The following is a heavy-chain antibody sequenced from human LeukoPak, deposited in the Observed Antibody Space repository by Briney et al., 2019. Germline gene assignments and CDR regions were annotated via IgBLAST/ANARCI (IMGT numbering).Heavy chain of an antibody. CDR1: GYTFTSYY. CDR2: INPSGGST. Sequence: GASVKVSCKASGYTFTSYYMHWVRQAPGQGLEWMGIINPSGGSTSYAQKFQGRVTMTRDTSTSTVYMELSSLRSEDTAVYYCARDRVVGPRAIAVAFYWGQGTLVTVSS. D-gene: IGHD6-19*01. CDR3: ARDRVVGPRAIAVAFY. J-gene: IGHJ4*02. V-gene: IGHV1-46*01.